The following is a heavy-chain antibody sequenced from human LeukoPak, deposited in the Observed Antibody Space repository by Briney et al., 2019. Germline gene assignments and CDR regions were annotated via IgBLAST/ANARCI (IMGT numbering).Heavy chain of an antibody. D-gene: IGHD6-13*01. CDR2: INPNIGGT. CDR1: GYTFTGYY. J-gene: IGHJ6*02. CDR3: ARGGGEAGYSSSWHYYYYGMDV. V-gene: IGHV1-2*02. Sequence: ASVKVSCKASGYTFTGYYMHWVRQAPGEGLEWMGWINPNIGGTNYAQKFQGRVTMTRDTSISTAYMELSRLRSDDTAVYYCARGGGEAGYSSSWHYYYYGMDVWGQGTTVTVSS.